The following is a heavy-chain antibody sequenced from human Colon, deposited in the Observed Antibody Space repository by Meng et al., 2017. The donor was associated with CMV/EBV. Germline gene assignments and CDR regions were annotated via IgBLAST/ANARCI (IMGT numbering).Heavy chain of an antibody. CDR3: ARGFGLTTVTSYFDF. CDR1: GGTISRFA. Sequence: SVKVSCKASGGTISRFAINWVRQAPGQGLEWPGGSIPILETANYARKFLGRVTITTDDSTNTAYMEMSSLTSEDTAVYFCARGFGLTTVTSYFDFWGQGTLVTVSS. D-gene: IGHD4-17*01. J-gene: IGHJ4*02. V-gene: IGHV1-69*05. CDR2: SIPILETA.